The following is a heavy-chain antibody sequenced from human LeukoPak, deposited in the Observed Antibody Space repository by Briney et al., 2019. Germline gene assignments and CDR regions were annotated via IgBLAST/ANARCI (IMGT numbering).Heavy chain of an antibody. CDR2: IYHSGST. D-gene: IGHD6-19*01. J-gene: IGHJ4*02. V-gene: IGHV4-38-2*02. Sequence: SETLSLTCTVSGYSISSGYYWGWIRQPPGKGLEWIGSIYHSGSTYYNPSLKSRVTISVDTSKNQFSLKLSSVTAADTAVYYCARAGAVAGLYYFDYWGQGTLVTVSS. CDR1: GYSISSGYY. CDR3: ARAGAVAGLYYFDY.